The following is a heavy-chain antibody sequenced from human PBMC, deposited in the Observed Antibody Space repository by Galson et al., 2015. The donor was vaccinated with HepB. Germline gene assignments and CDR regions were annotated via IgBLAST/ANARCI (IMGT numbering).Heavy chain of an antibody. Sequence: SLRLSCAASGFFFNNYAMNWVRQAPGKGLEWVSGMSDNGDNTFYADSVKGRFTISRDISKNTVYLQMNSLRVEDTAVYYCATRSGASGWYSYFQHWGQGTLVTVSS. CDR3: ATRSGASGWYSYFQH. CDR2: MSDNGDNT. V-gene: IGHV3-23*01. CDR1: GFFFNNYA. D-gene: IGHD6-19*01. J-gene: IGHJ1*01.